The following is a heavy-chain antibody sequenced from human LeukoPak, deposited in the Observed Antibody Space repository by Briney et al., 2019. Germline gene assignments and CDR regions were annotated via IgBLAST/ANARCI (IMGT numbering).Heavy chain of an antibody. CDR2: INHSGST. J-gene: IGHJ3*02. D-gene: IGHD2-21*01. V-gene: IGHV4-39*01. CDR3: ARHTAGGDMAFDI. Sequence: SETLSLTCTVSGGSISSSSYYWGWIRQPPGKGLEWIGGINHSGSTNYNPSLKSRVTISVDTSKNQFSLKLGSVTAADTAVYYCARHTAGGDMAFDIWGQGTMVTVSS. CDR1: GGSISSSSYY.